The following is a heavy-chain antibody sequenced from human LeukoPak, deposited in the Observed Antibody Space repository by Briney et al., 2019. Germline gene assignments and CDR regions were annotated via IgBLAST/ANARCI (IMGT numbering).Heavy chain of an antibody. CDR1: GGSIAQYY. D-gene: IGHD1-26*01. J-gene: IGHJ4*02. Sequence: SETLSLTCSVSGGSIAQYYWSWIRQSPGKGLEWIGHIYYNGATKYSPSLKSRVTLSVDTSKNYFSLKLSSVTAADTAIYYCARHSGNPAWFFDSWGQGSLIIVSS. V-gene: IGHV4-59*01. CDR3: ARHSGNPAWFFDS. CDR2: IYYNGAT.